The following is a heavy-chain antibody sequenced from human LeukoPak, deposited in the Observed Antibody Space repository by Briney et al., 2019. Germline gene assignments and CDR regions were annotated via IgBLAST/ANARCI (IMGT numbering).Heavy chain of an antibody. Sequence: SVKVSCKASRSTFSSYAISWVRQAPGQGLEWMGRIIPIFGTANYAQKFQGRVTITTDESTSTAYMELSSLRSEDTAVYYCARTAQYSSGYPYYFDYWGQGTLVTVSS. CDR3: ARTAQYSSGYPYYFDY. CDR1: RSTFSSYA. D-gene: IGHD3-22*01. J-gene: IGHJ4*02. V-gene: IGHV1-69*05. CDR2: IIPIFGTA.